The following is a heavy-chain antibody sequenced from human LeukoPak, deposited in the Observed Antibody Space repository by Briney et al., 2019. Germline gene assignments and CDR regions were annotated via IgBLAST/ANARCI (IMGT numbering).Heavy chain of an antibody. CDR2: INSDGTT. Sequence: SGGSLRLSCAASGFTFSSYWMHWVRQAPGKGLVWVSRINSDGTTSYADSVKGRFTISRDNVKNTLYLQMNSLRAEDTAVYYCARDPIIIVQAALDYWGQGTLVTVSS. CDR1: GFTFSSYW. V-gene: IGHV3-74*01. J-gene: IGHJ4*02. D-gene: IGHD2-2*01. CDR3: ARDPIIIVQAALDY.